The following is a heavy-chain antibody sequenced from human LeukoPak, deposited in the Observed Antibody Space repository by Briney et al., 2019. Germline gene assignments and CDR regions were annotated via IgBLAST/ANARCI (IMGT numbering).Heavy chain of an antibody. V-gene: IGHV3-30*18. Sequence: RSGGSLRLSCAASGFTFSDYAMHWVRQAPGKGLEWVAVISYDGSNKYYADSVKGRFTISRDNSKNTLYLQMNNLRAEDTAVYYCAKALLGYCSSTRCPGFDYWGQGTLVTVSS. CDR1: GFTFSDYA. CDR3: AKALLGYCSSTRCPGFDY. J-gene: IGHJ4*02. D-gene: IGHD2-2*01. CDR2: ISYDGSNK.